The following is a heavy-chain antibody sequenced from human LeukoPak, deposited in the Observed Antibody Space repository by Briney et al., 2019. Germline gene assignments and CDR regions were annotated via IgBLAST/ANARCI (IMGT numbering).Heavy chain of an antibody. D-gene: IGHD2-2*01. CDR2: IKQDGSEK. CDR1: GFTFSSYW. CDR3: ARARYHLLSDY. Sequence: PGGSLRLSCAASGFTFSSYWMSWVRQAPGKGLEWVANIKQDGSEKYYVDSVKGRFTISRDNAKNSLYLQMSSLRAEDTAVYYCARARYHLLSDYWGQGTLVTVSS. V-gene: IGHV3-7*01. J-gene: IGHJ4*02.